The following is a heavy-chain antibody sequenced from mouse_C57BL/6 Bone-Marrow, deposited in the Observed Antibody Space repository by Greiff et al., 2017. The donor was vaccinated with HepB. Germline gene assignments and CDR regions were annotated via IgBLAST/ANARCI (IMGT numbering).Heavy chain of an antibody. CDR2: IHPNSGST. J-gene: IGHJ3*01. V-gene: IGHV1-64*01. Sequence: QVQLKQPGAELVKPGASVKLSCKASGYTFTSYWMHWVKQRPGQGLEWIGMIHPNSGSTNYNEKFKSKATLTVDKSSSTAYMQLSSLTSEDSAVYYCASYLAYWGQGTLVTVSA. D-gene: IGHD5-5*01. CDR1: GYTFTSYW. CDR3: ASYLAY.